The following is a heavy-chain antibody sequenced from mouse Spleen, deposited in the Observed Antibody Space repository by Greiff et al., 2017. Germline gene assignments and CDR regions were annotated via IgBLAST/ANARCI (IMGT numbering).Heavy chain of an antibody. CDR1: GFTFSDYG. CDR3: ERGRGHYAMDY. Sequence: EVKVVESGGGLVKPGGSLKLSCAASGFTFSDYGMHWVRQAPEKGLEWVAYISSGSSTIYYADTVKGRFTISRDNAKNTPFLQMTSLRSEDSAMYFCERGRGHYAMDYWGQGTSFTVSS. J-gene: IGHJ4*01. CDR2: ISSGSSTI. V-gene: IGHV5-17*01.